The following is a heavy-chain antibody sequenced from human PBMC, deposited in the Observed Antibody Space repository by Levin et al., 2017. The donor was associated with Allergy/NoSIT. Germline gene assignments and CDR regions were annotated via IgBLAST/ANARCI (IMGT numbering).Heavy chain of an antibody. CDR2: INPNSGGT. V-gene: IGHV1-2*06. CDR3: AREGDYDFWSGYYWGDAFDS. Sequence: RASVKVSCKASGYTFTGYYMHWVRQAPGQGLEWMGRINPNSGGTNYAQKFQGRVTMTRDTSISTAYMELSRLRSDDTAVYYCAREGDYDFWSGYYWGDAFDSWGQGTMVTVSS. J-gene: IGHJ3*02. D-gene: IGHD3-3*01. CDR1: GYTFTGYY.